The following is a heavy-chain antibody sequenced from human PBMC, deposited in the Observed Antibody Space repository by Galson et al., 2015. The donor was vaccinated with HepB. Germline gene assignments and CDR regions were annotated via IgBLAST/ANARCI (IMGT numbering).Heavy chain of an antibody. V-gene: IGHV3-74*01. D-gene: IGHD2-15*01. CDR1: GFTFSIYW. CDR3: ARESRYCSGGICYAGGDYYYYYGMDV. CDR2: INSDGNSA. Sequence: SLRLSCAPSGFTFSIYWMHWVRQVPGKGLVWVSRINSDGNSASYVDSVKGRFIISRDNAKNTLYLYMNSLRVEDTAVYYCARESRYCSGGICYAGGDYYYYYGMDVWGQGTTVTVSS. J-gene: IGHJ6*02.